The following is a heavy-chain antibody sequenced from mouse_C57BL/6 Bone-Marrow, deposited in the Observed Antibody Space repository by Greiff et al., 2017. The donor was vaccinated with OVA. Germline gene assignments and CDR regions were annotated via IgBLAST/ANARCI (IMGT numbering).Heavy chain of an antibody. J-gene: IGHJ2*01. V-gene: IGHV1-26*01. CDR3: ASNYGNYRDYFDY. D-gene: IGHD2-1*01. Sequence: VQLQQSGPELVKPGASVKISCKASGYTFTDYYMNWVKQSHGKSLEWIGDINPNNGGTSYNQKFKGKATLTVDKSSSTAYMELRSLTSEDSAVYYCASNYGNYRDYFDYWGQGTTLTVSS. CDR1: GYTFTDYY. CDR2: INPNNGGT.